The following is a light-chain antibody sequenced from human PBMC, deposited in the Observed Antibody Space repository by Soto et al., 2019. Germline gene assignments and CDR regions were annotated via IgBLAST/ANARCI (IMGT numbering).Light chain of an antibody. CDR3: QQYSSSPWT. V-gene: IGKV3-20*01. CDR2: GAS. CDR1: QSVSSSY. J-gene: IGKJ1*01. Sequence: EIVLTQSPGTLSLSPGERATLSSRASQSVSSSYLAWYQQKPGQAPRLLIYGASSRATGIPDRFTGSGSGTDFTLTISRLEPEDFAVYYCQQYSSSPWTFGQGTKVEIK.